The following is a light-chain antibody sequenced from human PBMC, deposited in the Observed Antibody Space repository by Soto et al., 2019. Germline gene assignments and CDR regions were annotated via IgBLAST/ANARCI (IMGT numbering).Light chain of an antibody. J-gene: IGLJ1*01. V-gene: IGLV2-8*01. CDR2: EVS. CDR3: TSYAGSNIPFV. CDR1: SSDVGGYNY. Sequence: QSALTQPPSASGSPGQSVTISCTGTSSDVGGYNYVSWYQQHPGKAPKLMIYEVSKRPSGVPDGFSGSKSGNTASLTVSGLQAEDEADYYCTSYAGSNIPFVFGTGTKLTVL.